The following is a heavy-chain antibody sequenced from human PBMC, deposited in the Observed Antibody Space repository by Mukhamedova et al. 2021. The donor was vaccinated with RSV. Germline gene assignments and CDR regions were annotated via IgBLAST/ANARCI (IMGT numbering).Heavy chain of an antibody. J-gene: IGHJ5*02. D-gene: IGHD6-19*01. V-gene: IGHV3-48*04. Sequence: MNWVRQAPGKGLAWVSYISSSSSTMYYADSVKGRFTISRDNAKNSLYLQMNSLRAEDTAVYYCARVTNRHSSWTWGQGTLVTVS. CDR3: ARVTNRHSSWT. CDR2: ISSSSSTM.